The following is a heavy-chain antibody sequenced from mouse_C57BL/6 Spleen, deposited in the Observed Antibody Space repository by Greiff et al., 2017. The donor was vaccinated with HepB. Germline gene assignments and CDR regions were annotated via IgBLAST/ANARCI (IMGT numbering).Heavy chain of an antibody. J-gene: IGHJ3*01. D-gene: IGHD2-1*01. V-gene: IGHV1-64*01. Sequence: VQLQQPGAELVKPGASVKLSCTASGYTFTSYWMHWVKQRPGQGLEWIGMIHPNSGSTNYNEKFKSKATLTVDKSSSTAYMQLSSLTSEDSAVYYCARSYGNYEFAYWGQGTLVTVSA. CDR3: ARSYGNYEFAY. CDR1: GYTFTSYW. CDR2: IHPNSGST.